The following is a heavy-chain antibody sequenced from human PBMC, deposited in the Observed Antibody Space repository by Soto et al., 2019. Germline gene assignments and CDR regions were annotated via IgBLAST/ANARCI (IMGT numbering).Heavy chain of an antibody. CDR3: ALRVVTATYNWFDP. V-gene: IGHV1-69*01. D-gene: IGHD2-21*02. CDR2: IIPIFGTA. J-gene: IGHJ5*02. Sequence: QVQLVQSGAEVKKPGSSVKVSCKASGGTFSSYAISWVRQAPGQGLEWMGGIIPIFGTANYAQKFQGRVTITADESTSTAYMELSSLRSDDTAVYYCALRVVTATYNWFDPWGQGTLVTVSS. CDR1: GGTFSSYA.